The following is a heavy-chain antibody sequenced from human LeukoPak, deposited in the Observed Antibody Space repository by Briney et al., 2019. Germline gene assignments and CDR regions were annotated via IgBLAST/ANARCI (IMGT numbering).Heavy chain of an antibody. J-gene: IGHJ5*02. CDR1: GFTFSTYA. V-gene: IGHV3-23*01. Sequence: GGSLRLTCAASGFTFSTYAMSWVRQAPGKGLEWVSVVSGTGGRTYYADSVKGRFTISRDNSKNTLYLQMNSLRAEDTALYYCVKASSSSPQYNWFDAWGQGTLVTVSS. CDR3: VKASSSSPQYNWFDA. D-gene: IGHD6-6*01. CDR2: VSGTGGRT.